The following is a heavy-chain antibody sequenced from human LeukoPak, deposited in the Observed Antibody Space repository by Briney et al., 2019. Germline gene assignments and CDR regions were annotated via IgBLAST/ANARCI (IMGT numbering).Heavy chain of an antibody. J-gene: IGHJ3*02. D-gene: IGHD3-22*01. V-gene: IGHV4-39*07. Sequence: SSETLSLTCTVSGGSISSSSYYWGWIRQPPGKGLEWIGSIYYSGSTYYNPSLKSRVTISVDTSKNQFSLKLSSVTAADTAVYYCARGGWFQWLSPLGDAFDIWGQGTMVTVSS. CDR2: IYYSGST. CDR1: GGSISSSSYY. CDR3: ARGGWFQWLSPLGDAFDI.